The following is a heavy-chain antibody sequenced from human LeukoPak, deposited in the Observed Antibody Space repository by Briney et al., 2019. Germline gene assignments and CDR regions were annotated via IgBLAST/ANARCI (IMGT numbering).Heavy chain of an antibody. CDR2: ISYDGSNK. Sequence: GRSLRLSCAASGFTFSSYAMHWVRQAPGKGLEWVAVISYDGSNKYYADSVKGRFTISRDNSKNTLYLQMNSLRAEDTAVYYCARAQEGFSLDYWGQGTLVTVSS. D-gene: IGHD2/OR15-2a*01. CDR1: GFTFSSYA. J-gene: IGHJ4*02. V-gene: IGHV3-30*04. CDR3: ARAQEGFSLDY.